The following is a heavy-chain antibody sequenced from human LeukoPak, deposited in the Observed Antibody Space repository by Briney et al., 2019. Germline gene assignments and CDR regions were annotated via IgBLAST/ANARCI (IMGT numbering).Heavy chain of an antibody. J-gene: IGHJ4*02. D-gene: IGHD3-10*01. CDR3: ARDPWAPIKLLWFGELSWRFDY. CDR2: ITASNVNT. Sequence: ASVKVSCKASGYTFTSYGISWVRQPPGKGLGGMGWITASNVNTNYAQKLQGRVTMTTDTSTSTAYMELRSLRSDDTAVYYCARDPWAPIKLLWFGELSWRFDYWGQGTLVTVSS. CDR1: GYTFTSYG. V-gene: IGHV1-18*01.